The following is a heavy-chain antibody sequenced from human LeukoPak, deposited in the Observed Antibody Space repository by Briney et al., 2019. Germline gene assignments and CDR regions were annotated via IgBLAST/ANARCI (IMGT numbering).Heavy chain of an antibody. CDR2: IRADGATT. CDR1: GFTFGDYD. D-gene: IGHD1-26*01. J-gene: IGHJ4*02. V-gene: IGHV3-43*02. CDR3: ARDNTGSYEY. Sequence: GGSLRPSCAASGFTFGDYDMHWVRQAPGKGLEWVSLIRADGATTRYTDSVKGRFTISRDNSKDSLYLQMNSLRTEDTALYYCARDNTGSYEYWGQGTQVTVSS.